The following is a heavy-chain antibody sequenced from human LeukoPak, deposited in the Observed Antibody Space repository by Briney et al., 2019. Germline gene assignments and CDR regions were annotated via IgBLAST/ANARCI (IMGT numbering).Heavy chain of an antibody. CDR3: AKGPQTGWFDT. V-gene: IGHV4-34*01. J-gene: IGHJ5*02. CDR1: GGSFRGHF. Sequence: PSETLSLTCAVYGGSFRGHFCRWIRQPPGKGLEWIGEINHNGNTNYNPSLKSRVTMSVDTSKNQFSLRLNSVTAADTAVYYCAKGPQTGWFDTWGQGTLVTVSS. D-gene: IGHD3-10*01. CDR2: INHNGNT.